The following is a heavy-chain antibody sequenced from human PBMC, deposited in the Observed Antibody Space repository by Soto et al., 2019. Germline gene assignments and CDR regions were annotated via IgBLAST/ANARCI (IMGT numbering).Heavy chain of an antibody. CDR2: IDWDDDK. V-gene: IGHV2-70*11. CDR1: GFSLRTSGMC. D-gene: IGHD6-6*01. CDR3: ARTRISSSSRYFDY. Sequence: GPTLVNPTQTLTLTCTFSGFSLRTSGMCVSWIRQPPGKALEWLARIDWDDDKYYSTSLKTRLTISKDTSKNQVVLTMTNMDPVDTATYYCARTRISSSSRYFDYWGQGTLVTVS. J-gene: IGHJ4*02.